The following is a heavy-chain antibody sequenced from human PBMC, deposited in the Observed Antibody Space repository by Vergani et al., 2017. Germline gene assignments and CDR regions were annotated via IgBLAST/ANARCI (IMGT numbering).Heavy chain of an antibody. J-gene: IGHJ4*02. CDR3: ARQXPGSGWSPGDFDD. V-gene: IGHV4-4*01. CDR2: INHSGGT. CDR1: GGSISSSNW. Sequence: QVQLQESGPGLVKPPGTLYLTCAVSGGSISSSNWWSWVRQPPGKGLEWIGEINHSGGTNYNPSLKSRVAISVDTSKNQFSLKVTSVTAADTAVNFCARQXPGSGWSPGDFDDWGQGILVTVSS. D-gene: IGHD6-19*01.